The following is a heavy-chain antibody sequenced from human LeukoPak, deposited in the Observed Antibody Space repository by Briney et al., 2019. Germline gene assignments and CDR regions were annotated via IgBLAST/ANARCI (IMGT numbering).Heavy chain of an antibody. CDR2: INSDGSTT. Sequence: GGSLRLSCVASEFTFSSYWMHWVRQAPGEGLGWVSVINSDGSTTLYADSVKGRFTISRDNAKNTLYLQMNSLRAEDTAVYYCAGLRGKITTIDYWGQGTLVTVSS. V-gene: IGHV3-74*03. J-gene: IGHJ4*02. CDR3: AGLRGKITTIDY. CDR1: EFTFSSYW. D-gene: IGHD4-11*01.